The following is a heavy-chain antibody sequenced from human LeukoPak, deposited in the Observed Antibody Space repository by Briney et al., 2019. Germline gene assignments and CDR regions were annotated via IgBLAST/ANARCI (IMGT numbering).Heavy chain of an antibody. CDR2: ISGSGGST. CDR3: AKDPYYDILTGYSDY. Sequence: GGSLRLSCAASGFTFSSYDMSWVRQAPGKGLEWVSAISGSGGSTYYADSVKGRFTISRDNSKNTLYLQMNSLRAEDTAVYYCAKDPYYDILTGYSDYWGQGTLVTVSS. CDR1: GFTFSSYD. D-gene: IGHD3-9*01. V-gene: IGHV3-23*01. J-gene: IGHJ4*02.